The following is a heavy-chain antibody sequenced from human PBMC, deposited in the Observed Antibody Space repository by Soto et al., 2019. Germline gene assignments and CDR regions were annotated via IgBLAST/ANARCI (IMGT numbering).Heavy chain of an antibody. V-gene: IGHV1-8*01. CDR3: ARASYLDPAFDI. CDR2: VNPNSGNT. Sequence: QVQLVQSGAEVKRPGASVKVSCKASGYTFTSYDFNWVRQAPGQGLEWMGWVNPNSGNTDYAQKFQGRVTMPRNTSIRTAYMELSRLRSEDTAVDYCARASYLDPAFDIWGQGTMVTVSS. J-gene: IGHJ3*02. CDR1: GYTFTSYD. D-gene: IGHD2-2*03.